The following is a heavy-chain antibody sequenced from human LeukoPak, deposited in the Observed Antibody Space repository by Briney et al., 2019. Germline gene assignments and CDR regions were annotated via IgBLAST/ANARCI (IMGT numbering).Heavy chain of an antibody. D-gene: IGHD4-11*01. V-gene: IGHV1-8*03. CDR1: GYTLTSYH. J-gene: IGHJ5*02. CDR2: MNPNSGNT. CDR3: ARGRATVTTHWFDP. Sequence: ASVRVSCKASGYTLTSYHINWVRQATGQGLEWMGWMNPNSGNTGYAQKFQGRVTITRNTSISTAYMELSSLRSEDTALYYCARGRATVTTHWFDPWGQGTLVTVSS.